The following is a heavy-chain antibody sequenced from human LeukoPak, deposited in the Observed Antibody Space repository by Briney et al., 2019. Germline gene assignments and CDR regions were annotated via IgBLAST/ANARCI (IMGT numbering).Heavy chain of an antibody. CDR2: INPNSGGK. Sequence: GAAVKVSCKASGYRFTDYYVHWVRQAPGQGLEWMGWINPNSGGKNYAQKFQGRVTMTRDTSISTAYMELSRLRSDDTAVYYCARDSPQWKLPFDYWGQGTPVSVSS. J-gene: IGHJ4*02. D-gene: IGHD1-26*01. CDR3: ARDSPQWKLPFDY. CDR1: GYRFTDYY. V-gene: IGHV1-2*02.